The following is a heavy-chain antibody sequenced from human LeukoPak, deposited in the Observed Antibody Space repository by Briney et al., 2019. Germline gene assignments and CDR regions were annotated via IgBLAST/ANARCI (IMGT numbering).Heavy chain of an antibody. CDR2: IGLSGSPL. J-gene: IGHJ4*02. Sequence: PGGSLRLSCAVSGFPFTRFYMSWIRQAPGKGLEWISYIGLSGSPLDYADSVRGRFTISRDNAKNSLYLDMNSLRAEDTAVYYCARKDFSSGSFSYWGQGTLSPSPQ. CDR3: ARKDFSSGSFSY. CDR1: GFPFTRFY. V-gene: IGHV3-11*04. D-gene: IGHD3-22*01.